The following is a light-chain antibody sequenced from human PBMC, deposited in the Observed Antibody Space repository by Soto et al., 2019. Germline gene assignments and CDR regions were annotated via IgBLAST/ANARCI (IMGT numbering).Light chain of an antibody. J-gene: IGLJ1*01. CDR2: DVS. V-gene: IGLV2-14*01. CDR3: SSYTSSSTLYV. Sequence: QSALTQPASVSGSLGQSITISCTGTSSDVGGYNFVSWYQQYPGKAPKLMIYDVSNRPSGASNRFSGSKSGNTASLTISGLQAEDEADYYCSSYTSSSTLYVFGTGTKVTVL. CDR1: SSDVGGYNF.